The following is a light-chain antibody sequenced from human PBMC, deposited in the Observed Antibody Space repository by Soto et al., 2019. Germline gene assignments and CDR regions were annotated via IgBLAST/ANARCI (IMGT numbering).Light chain of an antibody. CDR1: ENVGTN. Sequence: IVMTQSPATLYVSTGEGVTLSCRASENVGTNLAWYQQKPGQAPRLLIYGSSTRATGIPAAFSGSGSGTEFTRTISSLQSDESAMCCCQQYNNWGLSFGGGTKVEIK. J-gene: IGKJ4*01. CDR3: QQYNNWGLS. CDR2: GSS. V-gene: IGKV3D-15*01.